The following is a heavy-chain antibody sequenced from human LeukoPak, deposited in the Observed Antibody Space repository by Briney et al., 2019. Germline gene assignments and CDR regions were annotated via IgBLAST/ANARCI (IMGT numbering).Heavy chain of an antibody. Sequence: GGSLRLSCTASGFTFSDYYMSWIRQTPGRGLEWVLYVSTGSGYTNYADSVKGRFTISRDNAKNSLYLQLNSLRAEDTAVYYCARDLRGGVPSYWYFDLWGRGTLVTVSS. V-gene: IGHV3-11*05. CDR2: VSTGSGYT. CDR1: GFTFSDYY. J-gene: IGHJ2*01. D-gene: IGHD3-10*01. CDR3: ARDLRGGVPSYWYFDL.